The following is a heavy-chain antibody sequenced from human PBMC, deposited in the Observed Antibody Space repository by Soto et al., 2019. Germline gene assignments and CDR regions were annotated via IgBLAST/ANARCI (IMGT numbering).Heavy chain of an antibody. J-gene: IGHJ5*02. CDR2: ISAYSGQT. V-gene: IGHV1-18*01. D-gene: IGHD3-10*01. CDR3: VRDQRDYFGSGTSPLP. Sequence: IQLVQSGPEVKKPGASVKVSCKASGYRFNDYAISWVRQAPGQGLEWMGWISAYSGQTNLAEKFKGSVTMTAEASTTTAYIELRSLRSDDTAIYCCVRDQRDYFGSGTSPLPWGQGTLVTVSS. CDR1: GYRFNDYA.